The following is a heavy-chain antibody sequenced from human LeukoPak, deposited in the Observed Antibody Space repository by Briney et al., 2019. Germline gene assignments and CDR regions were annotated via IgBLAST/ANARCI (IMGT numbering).Heavy chain of an antibody. CDR1: GGSISSGDYY. CDR3: ARARGYSYGEVLEN. CDR2: IYYSGST. Sequence: SETLSLTCTVSGGSISSGDYYWRWIRQPPGKGPEWTGYIYYSGSTYYIPSLKSRVTISVDTSKNQFSLKLSSLTAADTAVYYCARARGYSYGEVLENWGQGTLVTVSS. J-gene: IGHJ4*02. V-gene: IGHV4-30-4*01. D-gene: IGHD5-18*01.